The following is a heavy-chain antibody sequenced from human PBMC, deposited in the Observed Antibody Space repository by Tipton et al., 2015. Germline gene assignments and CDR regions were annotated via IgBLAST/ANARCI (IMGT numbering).Heavy chain of an antibody. V-gene: IGHV4-38-2*01. D-gene: IGHD3-3*01. J-gene: IGHJ4*02. CDR1: AYSISSDYY. Sequence: TLYITCAVSAYSISSDYYWGWIRQPPGKGLEWIGAISHSGSTYYNPSLRSRVTISRDTSKNQFSLRLSSVTAADTAVYYCACQDYDLLSRDYPAIDYWGQGTLVTVSS. CDR3: ACQDYDLLSRDYPAIDY. CDR2: ISHSGST.